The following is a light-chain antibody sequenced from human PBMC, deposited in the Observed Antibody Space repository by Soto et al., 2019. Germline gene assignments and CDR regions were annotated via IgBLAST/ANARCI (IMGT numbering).Light chain of an antibody. CDR3: CSYAGSSTFEV. Sequence: QSALTQPASVSGSPGQSITISCTGTSSDVGSYNLVSWYQQHPGKAPKLMIYEGSKRPSGVSNRFSGSKSGNTASLTISGLQAEDEADYYCCSYAGSSTFEVFGGGTKVTFL. V-gene: IGLV2-23*03. J-gene: IGLJ2*01. CDR1: SSDVGSYNL. CDR2: EGS.